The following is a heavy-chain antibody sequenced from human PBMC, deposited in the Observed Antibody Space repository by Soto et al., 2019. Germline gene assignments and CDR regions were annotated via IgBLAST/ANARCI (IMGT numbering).Heavy chain of an antibody. V-gene: IGHV3-53*01. J-gene: IGHJ4*02. CDR2: IYSGGST. CDR3: ARGEAVAGHFDY. Sequence: PGGSLRLSCAASGFTFSSYAMSWVRQAPGKGLEWVSVIYSGGSTYYADSVKGRFTISRDNSKNTLYLQMNSLRAEDTAVYYCARGEAVAGHFDYWGQGTLVTVSS. CDR1: GFTFSSYA. D-gene: IGHD6-19*01.